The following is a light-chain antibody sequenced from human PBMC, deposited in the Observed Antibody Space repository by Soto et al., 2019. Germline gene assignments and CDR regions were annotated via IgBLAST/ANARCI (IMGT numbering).Light chain of an antibody. Sequence: EIVLTQSPATLSLSPGERATLSCRASQSVSGNNLAWYQQKPGQAPRLVIAAASSRTSGIPDRFSASGSGTDFTLTISRLEPEDFAVYYCQQYSRAPRTFGQGTKVEIK. CDR3: QQYSRAPRT. V-gene: IGKV3-20*01. CDR1: QSVSGNN. J-gene: IGKJ1*01. CDR2: AAS.